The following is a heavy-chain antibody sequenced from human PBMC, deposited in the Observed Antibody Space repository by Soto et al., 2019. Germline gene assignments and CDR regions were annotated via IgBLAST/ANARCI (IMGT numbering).Heavy chain of an antibody. V-gene: IGHV1-3*01. J-gene: IGHJ4*02. CDR1: GYSFKNYA. CDR3: ARDDRSVSGVVTLDH. D-gene: IGHD3-3*01. Sequence: ASVKVSCKATGYSFKNYAVHWVRQAPGQRLLWMGFTNEGSGNTRFSQKFQGRISITRDTSASTVYLDLSSLTSEDTAIYYCARDDRSVSGVVTLDHWGPGTLVTVS. CDR2: TNEGSGNT.